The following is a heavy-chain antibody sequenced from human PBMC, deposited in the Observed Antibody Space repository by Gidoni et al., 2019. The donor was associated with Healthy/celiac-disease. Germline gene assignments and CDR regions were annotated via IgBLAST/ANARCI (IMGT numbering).Heavy chain of an antibody. D-gene: IGHD6-6*01. V-gene: IGHV3-13*05. CDR2: IGTAGDP. J-gene: IGHJ6*02. Sequence: EVQLVESGGGLVQPGGSLRLSCAASGFTFSSYDMHWVRQATGKGLEWVSAIGTAGDPYYPGSVKGRFTISRENAKNSLYLQMNSLRAGDTAVSYCARGIAARRRYFYYGMDVWGQGTTVTVSS. CDR3: ARGIAARRRYFYYGMDV. CDR1: GFTFSSYD.